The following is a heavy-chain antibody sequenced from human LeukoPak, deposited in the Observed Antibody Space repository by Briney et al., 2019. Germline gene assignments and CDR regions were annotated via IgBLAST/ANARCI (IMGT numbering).Heavy chain of an antibody. Sequence: ASVKVTCKASGYTFTSYYMHWVRQAPGQGLEWMGIINSSGGSTNYAQKFQGRVAMTRDTSTSTVYMELSSLRSEDTAVYYCARDRNYCSGGSCYSYDGWFDPWGQGTLVTVSS. V-gene: IGHV1-46*01. CDR3: ARDRNYCSGGSCYSYDGWFDP. D-gene: IGHD2-15*01. J-gene: IGHJ5*02. CDR2: INSSGGST. CDR1: GYTFTSYY.